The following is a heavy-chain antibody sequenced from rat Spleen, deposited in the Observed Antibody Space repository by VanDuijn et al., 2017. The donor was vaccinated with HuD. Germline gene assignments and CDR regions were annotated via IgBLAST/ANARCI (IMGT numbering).Heavy chain of an antibody. J-gene: IGHJ2*01. CDR2: ISNGGGNT. V-gene: IGHV5-25*01. Sequence: EVQLVESGGGSVQPGRSLKLSCAALGFTFSNYYMAWVRQAPTKGLEWVASISNGGGNTYYRDSVKGRFTISRDNAKSTLYLQMDSLRSEDTATYYCARSVFDYWGQGVMVTVSS. CDR3: ARSVFDY. CDR1: GFTFSNYY.